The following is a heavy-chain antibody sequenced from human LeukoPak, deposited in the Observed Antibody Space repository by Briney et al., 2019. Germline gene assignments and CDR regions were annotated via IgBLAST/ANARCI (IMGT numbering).Heavy chain of an antibody. Sequence: ASVKVSCKASGYTFTSYGISWVRQAPGQGLEWMGWISAYNGNTNYAQKLQGRVTMTTDTSTSTAYMELRSLRSDDTAVYYCARDHSERYYYDSSGFQHWGQGTLVTVSS. CDR2: ISAYNGNT. CDR1: GYTFTSYG. J-gene: IGHJ1*01. V-gene: IGHV1-18*01. CDR3: ARDHSERYYYDSSGFQH. D-gene: IGHD3-22*01.